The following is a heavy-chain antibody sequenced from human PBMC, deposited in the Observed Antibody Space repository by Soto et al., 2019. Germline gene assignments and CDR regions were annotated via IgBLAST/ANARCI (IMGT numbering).Heavy chain of an antibody. CDR3: ARVVIGYRSSWYVY. CDR2: INHSGST. CDR1: GGSFSGYY. D-gene: IGHD6-13*01. V-gene: IGHV4-34*01. Sequence: SETLSLTCAVYGGSFSGYYWSWIRQPPGKGLEWIGEINHSGSTNYNPSLKSRVTISVDTSKNQLSLKLSSVTAADTAVYYCARVVIGYRSSWYVYWGPRILLTGYS. J-gene: IGHJ4*02.